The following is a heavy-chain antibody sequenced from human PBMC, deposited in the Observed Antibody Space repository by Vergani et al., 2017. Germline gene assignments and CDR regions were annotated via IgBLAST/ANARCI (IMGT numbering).Heavy chain of an antibody. J-gene: IGHJ6*02. D-gene: IGHD1-14*01. V-gene: IGHV4-34*01. CDR1: GGSFSGYY. Sequence: QVQLQESGPGLVKPSETLSLTCAVYGGSFSGYYWSWIRQPPGKGLEWIGEINHSGSTNYNPSLKSRVTISVDTSKNQFSLKLSSVTAADTAVYYCARGLRYYYGMDVWGQGTTVTVSS. CDR2: INHSGST. CDR3: ARGLRYYYGMDV.